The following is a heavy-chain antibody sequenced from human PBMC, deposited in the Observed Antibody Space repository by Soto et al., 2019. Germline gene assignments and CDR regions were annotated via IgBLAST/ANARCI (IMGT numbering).Heavy chain of an antibody. CDR3: VKGSTWTSISGHLATFEY. CDR1: GFTFSSYA. Sequence: EVQLLESGGGLVQPGGSLTLSCAASGFTFSSYAMSWVRQAPGKGLEWVSAMRGSGVTTHHADSVKGRFTISRDNSKNTLYLHLSSLRAEDTAVYYCVKGSTWTSISGHLATFEYGGQGTLVTVSS. CDR2: MRGSGVTT. J-gene: IGHJ4*02. D-gene: IGHD2-2*01. V-gene: IGHV3-23*01.